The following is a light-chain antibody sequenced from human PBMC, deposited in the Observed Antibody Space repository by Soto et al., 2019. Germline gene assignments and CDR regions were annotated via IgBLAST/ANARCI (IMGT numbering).Light chain of an antibody. CDR1: QSVTSNY. J-gene: IGKJ4*01. CDR2: GAS. V-gene: IGKV3-20*01. CDR3: QQYGDTRLT. Sequence: EIVLTQSPGTLYLSPGERATLSCRASQSVTSNYLAWYKRKPGQAPRLLIYGASSRATSIPDRFSGSRSGTVLSLTFHILVPEDFVVYYCQQYGDTRLTFGGGKRVGMK.